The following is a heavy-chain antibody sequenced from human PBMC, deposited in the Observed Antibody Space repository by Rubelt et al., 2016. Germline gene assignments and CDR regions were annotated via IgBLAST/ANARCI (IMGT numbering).Heavy chain of an antibody. CDR2: IYSGWGA. V-gene: IGHV4-39*02. CDR3: ARDDTDGRSNNWFDP. CDR1: GGSISSSSYY. D-gene: IGHD5-18*01. Sequence: QLQLQESGPGLVKPSETLSLTCTVSGGSISSSSYYWGWIRQPPGKGLEWIGSIYSGWGADCNPSLKSRVTISVDTSNHHCSLELSAVTAAHTAVYYCARDDTDGRSNNWFDPWGQGTLVTVSS. J-gene: IGHJ5*02.